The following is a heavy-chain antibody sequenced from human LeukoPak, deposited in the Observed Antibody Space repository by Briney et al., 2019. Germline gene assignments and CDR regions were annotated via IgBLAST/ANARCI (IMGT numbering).Heavy chain of an antibody. Sequence: GGSLRLSCAASGFTFSGYAIHWVRQAPDKGLEWVAVISSDGRDKHHADSVKGRFTISRDNSKNTLYLQTNSLRAEDTAVYYCARDLRRFAAYYFDYWGQGTLVTVSS. CDR1: GFTFSGYA. CDR3: ARDLRRFAAYYFDY. V-gene: IGHV3-30*03. D-gene: IGHD5/OR15-5a*01. CDR2: ISSDGRDK. J-gene: IGHJ4*02.